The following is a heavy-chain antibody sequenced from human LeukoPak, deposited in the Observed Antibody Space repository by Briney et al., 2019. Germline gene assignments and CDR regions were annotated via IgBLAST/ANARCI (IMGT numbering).Heavy chain of an antibody. V-gene: IGHV4-59*08. CDR1: GGSISSYY. D-gene: IGHD5-12*01. J-gene: IGHJ5*02. Sequence: SETLSLTCTVSGGSISSYYWSWIRQPPGKGLEWIGYIYYSGSTNYNPSLKSRVTISVDTSKNQFSLKLSSVTAADTAVYYCARHRAAVVAWFDPWGQGTLVTVSS. CDR3: ARHRAAVVAWFDP. CDR2: IYYSGST.